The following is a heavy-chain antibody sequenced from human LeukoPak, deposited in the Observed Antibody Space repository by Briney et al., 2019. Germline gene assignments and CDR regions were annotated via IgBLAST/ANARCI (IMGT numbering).Heavy chain of an antibody. J-gene: IGHJ4*02. D-gene: IGHD2-15*01. CDR1: GYTFSDFY. Sequence: SVKVSCTASGYTFSDFYIHWVRQAPGQGLEWMGWINPNSGATKYAQKFQGRVTMTRDTSISTAYMGLSSLGSDDTAVFYCVRKSATRRTSEFDYWGQGTPVTVSS. CDR3: VRKSATRRTSEFDY. V-gene: IGHV1-2*02. CDR2: INPNSGAT.